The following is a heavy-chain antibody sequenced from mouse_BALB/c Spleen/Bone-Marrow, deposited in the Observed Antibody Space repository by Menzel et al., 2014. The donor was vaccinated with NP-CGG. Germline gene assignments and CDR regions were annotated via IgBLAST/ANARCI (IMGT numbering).Heavy chain of an antibody. CDR1: GYTFTSYC. CDR3: ANNYGIIFDY. Sequence: VLLVQSGGELAQPGGPVKLSCAASGYTFTSYCMHWVRQRPGKGLEWIGYINPRTGCYEYKHKFKDKAISSADKSSNIDYIQMNRLTYEDSAVYYSANNYGIIFDYWGQGTTLTVSS. CDR2: INPRTGCY. V-gene: IGHV1-7*01. D-gene: IGHD2-1*01. J-gene: IGHJ2*01.